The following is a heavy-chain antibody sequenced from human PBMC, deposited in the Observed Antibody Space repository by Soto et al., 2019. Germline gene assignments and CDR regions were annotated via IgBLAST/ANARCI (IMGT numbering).Heavy chain of an antibody. J-gene: IGHJ4*02. CDR2: TYYRAKWYN. V-gene: IGHV6-1*01. CDR1: GDSVSSNSAA. CDR3: ERGRFGELLLYFDY. Sequence: SQTLSLPCAISGDSVSSNSAAWNWIRQSPSRGLEWLGRTYYRAKWYNDYAVSVKSRITINPDTSKNQFSLQLTSVTPEDTAVYSCERGRFGELLLYFDYGGQGTLVTV. D-gene: IGHD3-10*01.